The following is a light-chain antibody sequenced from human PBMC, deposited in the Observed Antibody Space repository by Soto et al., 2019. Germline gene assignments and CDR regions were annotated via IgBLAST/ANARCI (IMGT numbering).Light chain of an antibody. CDR2: IAS. Sequence: DIQMTQSPSSLSASVGDRVTITCRASQSISSYLNWYQQKPGKAPNLLIYIASSLQSGVPSRFSGSGSGTDFTLTISSLQPEDFAPYYCQQSYSAPLTFGGGTKVEIK. J-gene: IGKJ4*01. V-gene: IGKV1-39*01. CDR3: QQSYSAPLT. CDR1: QSISSY.